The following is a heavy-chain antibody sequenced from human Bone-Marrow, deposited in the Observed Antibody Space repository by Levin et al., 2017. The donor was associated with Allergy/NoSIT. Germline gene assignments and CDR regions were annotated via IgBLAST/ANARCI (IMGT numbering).Heavy chain of an antibody. D-gene: IGHD3-22*01. CDR3: ARRGDSRYYDSSGAYAMDV. CDR2: IYPTDSDT. J-gene: IGHJ6*02. V-gene: IGHV5-51*01. Sequence: EASVKVSCKGSGYSFPNYWIAWVRQMPGKGLEWMGIIYPTDSDTRYSPSFQGQVTISADKSMSTAYLQWSSLKASDTAMYYCARRGDSRYYDSSGAYAMDVWGQGTTVTVSS. CDR1: GYSFPNYW.